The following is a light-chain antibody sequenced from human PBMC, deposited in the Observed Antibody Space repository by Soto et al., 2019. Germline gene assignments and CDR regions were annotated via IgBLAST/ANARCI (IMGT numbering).Light chain of an antibody. Sequence: EIVLTQSPGTLSLSPGERATLSCRASQSISSSYFAWYQQKPGQAPRLLIYGASNRATGIPDRFSGSGFGTDFTLTISRLEPEDFAVYYCQQYGRSPRTFGQGTKVEIK. J-gene: IGKJ1*01. CDR1: QSISSSY. CDR2: GAS. CDR3: QQYGRSPRT. V-gene: IGKV3-20*01.